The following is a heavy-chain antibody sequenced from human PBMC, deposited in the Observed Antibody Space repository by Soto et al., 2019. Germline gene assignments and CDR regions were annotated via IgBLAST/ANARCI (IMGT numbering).Heavy chain of an antibody. D-gene: IGHD3-16*02. J-gene: IGHJ3*02. CDR1: GGSISSGDYY. CDR2: IYYSGST. CDR3: ARIYDYVWGSYRHDAFDI. Sequence: PSETLSLTCTVSGGSISSGDYYWSWIRQPPGKGLEWIGYIYYSGSTYYNPSLKSRVTISVDTSKNQFSLKLRSVTAADTAVYYCARIYDYVWGSYRHDAFDIWGQGTMVTVSS. V-gene: IGHV4-30-4*01.